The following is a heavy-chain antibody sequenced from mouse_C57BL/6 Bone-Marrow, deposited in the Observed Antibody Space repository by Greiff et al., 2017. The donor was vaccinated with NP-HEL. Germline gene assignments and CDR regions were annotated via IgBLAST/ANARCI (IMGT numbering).Heavy chain of an antibody. Sequence: EVKVEESGGGLVQPGGSMKLSCVASGFTFSNYWMNWVRQSPEKGLEWVAQIRLKSDNYATHYAESVKGRFTISRDDSKSSVYLQMNNLRAEDTGIYYCTEYYGSSWGYAMDYWGQGTSVTVSS. CDR1: GFTFSNYW. J-gene: IGHJ4*01. D-gene: IGHD1-1*01. CDR3: TEYYGSSWGYAMDY. CDR2: IRLKSDNYAT. V-gene: IGHV6-3*01.